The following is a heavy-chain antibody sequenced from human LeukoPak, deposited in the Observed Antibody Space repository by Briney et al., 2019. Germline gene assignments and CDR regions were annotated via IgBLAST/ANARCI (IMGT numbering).Heavy chain of an antibody. D-gene: IGHD3-16*01. J-gene: IGHJ4*02. CDR1: GYIFTGYY. CDR3: ARVRYRLAETYIDY. V-gene: IGHV1-2*02. Sequence: SVKVSCKASGYIFTGYYMHWVRQAPGQGLEWMGWINPNSGDTNYAQKFQGRVTITRDTSISTAYMELSRLRSDDTAVYYCARVRYRLAETYIDYWGQGTLVTVSS. CDR2: INPNSGDT.